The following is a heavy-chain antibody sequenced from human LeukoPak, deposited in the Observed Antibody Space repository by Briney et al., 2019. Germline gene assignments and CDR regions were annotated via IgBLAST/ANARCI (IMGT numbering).Heavy chain of an antibody. CDR2: IYSGGST. CDR3: ARSGYSSSWYRAFDI. CDR1: GFTVSSNY. Sequence: GGSLRLSCAASGFTVSSNYMSWVRQAPGKGLEWVSVIYSGGSTYYADSVKGRFTISRDNSKNTLYLQMNSLRAEDTAVYYCARSGYSSSWYRAFDIWGQGTMVTVSS. D-gene: IGHD6-13*01. V-gene: IGHV3-53*01. J-gene: IGHJ3*02.